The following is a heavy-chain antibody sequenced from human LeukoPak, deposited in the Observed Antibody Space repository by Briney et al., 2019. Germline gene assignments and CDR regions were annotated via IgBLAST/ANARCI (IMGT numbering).Heavy chain of an antibody. CDR1: GFTFSSYA. V-gene: IGHV3-23*01. D-gene: IGHD3-22*01. CDR2: ISGSGGST. J-gene: IGHJ3*02. Sequence: GGSLRLSCAASGFTFSSYAMSWVRQAPGKGLEWVSAISGSGGSTYYADSVKGRFTLSRDNSKNTLYLQMNGLRAEDTAVYYCANSGLLLHRDAFDIWGQGTMVTLSS. CDR3: ANSGLLLHRDAFDI.